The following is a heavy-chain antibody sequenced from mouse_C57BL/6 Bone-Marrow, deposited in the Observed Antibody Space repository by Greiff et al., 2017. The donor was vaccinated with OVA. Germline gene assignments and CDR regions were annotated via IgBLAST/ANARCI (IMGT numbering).Heavy chain of an antibody. J-gene: IGHJ3*01. Sequence: VKLQQPGAELVKPGASVKLSCKASGYTFTSYWMHWVKQRPGQGLEWIGMIHPNSGSTNYNEKFKSKATLTVDKSSSTAYMQLSSLTSEDSAVYYCARCAYSSGFAYWGQGTLVTVSA. D-gene: IGHD3-2*02. V-gene: IGHV1-64*01. CDR3: ARCAYSSGFAY. CDR1: GYTFTSYW. CDR2: IHPNSGST.